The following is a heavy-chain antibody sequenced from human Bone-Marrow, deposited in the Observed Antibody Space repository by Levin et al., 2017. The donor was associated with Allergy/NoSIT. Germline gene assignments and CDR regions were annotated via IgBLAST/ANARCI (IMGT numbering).Heavy chain of an antibody. J-gene: IGHJ4*02. D-gene: IGHD3-10*01. V-gene: IGHV3-15*01. CDR3: TTLGSGRKLDY. CDR1: GFTFTNAW. CDR2: IKSKIEGETT. Sequence: PGGSLRLSCAASGFTFTNAWMTWVRQAPGKGLECIGRIKSKIEGETTDYAAPVKGRFTISRDDSKSTLYLQMNSLKIEDTAVYYCTTLGSGRKLDYWGQGILVTVSS.